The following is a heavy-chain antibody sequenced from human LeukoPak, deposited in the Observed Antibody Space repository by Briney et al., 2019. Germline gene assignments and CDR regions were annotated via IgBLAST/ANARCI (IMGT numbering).Heavy chain of an antibody. V-gene: IGHV1-69*01. Sequence: GSSVKVSCKASGGTFSSYAISWVRQVPGQGLEWMGGIIPIFGTANYAQKFQGRVTITADESTSTAYMELSSLRSEDTAVYYCAREGHDGGSYFDYRGQGTLVTVSS. CDR2: IIPIFGTA. CDR3: AREGHDGGSYFDY. CDR1: GGTFSSYA. J-gene: IGHJ4*02. D-gene: IGHD3-10*01.